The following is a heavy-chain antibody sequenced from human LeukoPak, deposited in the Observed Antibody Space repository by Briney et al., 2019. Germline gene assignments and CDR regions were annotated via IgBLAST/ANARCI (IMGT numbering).Heavy chain of an antibody. D-gene: IGHD3-22*01. CDR1: GFTFGDYA. V-gene: IGHV3-66*01. CDR3: AREAYYYDSSGYYYRDY. J-gene: IGHJ4*02. CDR2: IYSGGST. Sequence: GGSLRLSCTASGFTFGDYAVSWVRRAPGKGLEWVSVIYSGGSTYYADSVKGRFTISRDNSKNTLYLQMNSLRAEDTAVYYCAREAYYYDSSGYYYRDYWGQGTLVTVSS.